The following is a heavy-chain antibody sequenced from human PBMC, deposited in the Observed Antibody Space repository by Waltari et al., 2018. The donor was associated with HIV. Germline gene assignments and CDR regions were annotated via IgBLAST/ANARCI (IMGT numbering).Heavy chain of an antibody. CDR2: ISYDGTAK. D-gene: IGHD2-15*01. V-gene: IGHV3-30*18. CDR1: GLNFSNRA. CDR3: AKDGPSPGRISDYYGMDV. Sequence: QVQLVESGGGVVQPGRSLRLYCAAAGLNFSNRALPWVRQAPGKGLEWVTLISYDGTAKYYADSVKGRFTVSRDESKNTLYLQMNSLRSEDTAVYYCAKDGPSPGRISDYYGMDVWGQGTTVTVSS. J-gene: IGHJ6*02.